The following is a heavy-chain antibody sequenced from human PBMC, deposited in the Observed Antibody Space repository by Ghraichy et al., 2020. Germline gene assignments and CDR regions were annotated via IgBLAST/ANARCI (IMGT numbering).Heavy chain of an antibody. CDR1: GFTFSSYW. J-gene: IGHJ3*02. Sequence: GGSLRLSCGASGFTFSSYWMSWVRQAPGKGLEWVANIKQDGTEKYYVDSVKGRFTISRDNAKNSLYLQMNSLRAEDTAVYYCARDSKLYGSYYGVEAFDIWGQGTMVTVSS. V-gene: IGHV3-7*03. D-gene: IGHD1-26*01. CDR2: IKQDGTEK. CDR3: ARDSKLYGSYYGVEAFDI.